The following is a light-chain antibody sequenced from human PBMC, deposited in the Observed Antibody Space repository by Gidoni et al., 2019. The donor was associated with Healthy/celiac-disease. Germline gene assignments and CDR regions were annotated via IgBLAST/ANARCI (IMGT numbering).Light chain of an antibody. Sequence: QSALPQPASVSGSPGQSSTISFTGTSSDVGSYNLVSWYQQHPGKAPKLMIYEVSKRPSGVSNRFSGSKSGNTASLTISGLQAEDEADYYCCSYAGSSTFVFGTGTKVTVL. CDR3: CSYAGSSTFV. CDR2: EVS. CDR1: SSDVGSYNL. V-gene: IGLV2-23*02. J-gene: IGLJ1*01.